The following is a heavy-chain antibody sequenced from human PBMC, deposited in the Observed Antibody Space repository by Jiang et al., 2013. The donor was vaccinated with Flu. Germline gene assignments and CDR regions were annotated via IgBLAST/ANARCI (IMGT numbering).Heavy chain of an antibody. J-gene: IGHJ5*02. CDR1: GSSISSGY. CDR3: AKGGRWLNEGFHS. Sequence: GSGLVKPSETLSLTCTVSGSSISSGYWSWIRQPPGKGLQWIGYLYYRGGTNYNPSLKSRVTISLDNSRNQFSLKLTSVTAADTAIYYCAKGGRWLNEGFHSWGQGTLVPVSS. CDR2: LYYRGGT. D-gene: IGHD5-24*01. V-gene: IGHV4-59*13.